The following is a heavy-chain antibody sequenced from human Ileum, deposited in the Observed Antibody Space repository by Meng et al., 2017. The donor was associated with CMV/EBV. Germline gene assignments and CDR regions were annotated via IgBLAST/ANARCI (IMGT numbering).Heavy chain of an antibody. CDR3: APSTLPLIQLYFPTLFDY. D-gene: IGHD5-18*01. CDR1: TFSNYA. CDR2: IIPIFGTA. V-gene: IGHV1-69*05. Sequence: TFSNYAIGWVRQAPGKGLEWMGGIIPIFGTANYAQKFQGRVTITTDESTSTAYMELSSLRSEDTAMYYCAPSTLPLIQLYFPTLFDYWGQGTLVTVSS. J-gene: IGHJ4*02.